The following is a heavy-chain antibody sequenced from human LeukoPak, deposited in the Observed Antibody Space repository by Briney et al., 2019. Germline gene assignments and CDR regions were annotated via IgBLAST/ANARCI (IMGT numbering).Heavy chain of an antibody. CDR2: INPSGGGT. CDR3: ARSPVTGDPSDAFDI. Sequence: ASVKVSCKASGYTFTDYYMHWVRQAPGQGLEWVGIINPSGGGTSYAQNLQGRVTMTRDTSTGIVYMELSSLRSEDTAVYYCARSPVTGDPSDAFDIWGQGTMVTVSS. CDR1: GYTFTDYY. J-gene: IGHJ3*02. D-gene: IGHD7-27*01. V-gene: IGHV1-46*04.